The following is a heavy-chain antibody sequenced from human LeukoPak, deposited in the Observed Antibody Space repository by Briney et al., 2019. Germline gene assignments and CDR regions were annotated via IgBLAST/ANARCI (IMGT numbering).Heavy chain of an antibody. D-gene: IGHD3-22*01. CDR2: ISSSGSTI. CDR1: GFTFSSYS. Sequence: GGSLRLSCAASGFTFSSYSMNWVRQAPGKGLEWVSYISSSGSTIYYADSVKGRFTISRDNAKNSLYLQMNSLRAEDTAVYYCARDHRSFTMIVVVHFDYWGQGTLVTVSS. V-gene: IGHV3-48*04. CDR3: ARDHRSFTMIVVVHFDY. J-gene: IGHJ4*02.